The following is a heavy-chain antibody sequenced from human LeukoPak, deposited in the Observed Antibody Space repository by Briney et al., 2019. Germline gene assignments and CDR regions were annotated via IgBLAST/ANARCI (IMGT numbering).Heavy chain of an antibody. CDR2: IYYSGGT. D-gene: IGHD1-26*01. CDR3: ARGQPQWELLGVKYYFDY. V-gene: IGHV4-59*01. Sequence: GSLRLSCAASGFTFSTYAMSWVRQAPGKGLEWIGYIYYSGGTNYNPSLKSRVTISVDTSKNQFSLKLSSVTAADTAVYYCARGQPQWELLGVKYYFDYWGQGTLVTVSS. CDR1: GFTFSTYA. J-gene: IGHJ4*02.